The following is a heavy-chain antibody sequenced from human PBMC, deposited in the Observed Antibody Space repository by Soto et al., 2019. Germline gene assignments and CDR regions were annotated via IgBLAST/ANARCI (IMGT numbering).Heavy chain of an antibody. CDR1: GYTFTSYD. V-gene: IGHV1-8*01. CDR2: MNPSSGNT. CDR3: ARTLYGDNVDY. D-gene: IGHD4-17*01. Sequence: ASVKVSCKASGYTFTSYDINWVRQATGQGLEWMGWMNPSSGNTGYAQKFQGRATMTRNTSISTAYMELSSLRSEDTAVYYCARTLYGDNVDYWGQGTRVTVSS. J-gene: IGHJ4*02.